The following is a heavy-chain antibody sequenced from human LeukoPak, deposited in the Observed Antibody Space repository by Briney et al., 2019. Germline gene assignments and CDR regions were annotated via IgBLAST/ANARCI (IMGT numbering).Heavy chain of an antibody. Sequence: GGSLRLSCAASGFTFSDYYMSWIRQAPGKGLEWVSYISSSGSTIYYADSVKGRFTISRDNAKNSLYLQMNSLRAEDTAVYYCARDWYYYDSSGPVLSNWFDPWGQGTLVTVSS. CDR2: ISSSGSTI. CDR1: GFTFSDYY. D-gene: IGHD3-22*01. V-gene: IGHV3-11*04. CDR3: ARDWYYYDSSGPVLSNWFDP. J-gene: IGHJ5*02.